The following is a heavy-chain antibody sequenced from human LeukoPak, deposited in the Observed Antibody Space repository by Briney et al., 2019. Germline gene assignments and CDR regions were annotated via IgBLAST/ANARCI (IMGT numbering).Heavy chain of an antibody. V-gene: IGHV3-23*01. Sequence: GGSLRLSCAASGFTFRIYGVSWVRQAPGKGLEWVSAISPSGISTYYADSVKGRFTISTDNSKNTLYLQMNSLRAEDTAVYYCARGGPQIYYYYMDVWGKGTTVTVSS. CDR3: ARGGPQIYYYYMDV. J-gene: IGHJ6*03. CDR1: GFTFRIYG. CDR2: ISPSGIST.